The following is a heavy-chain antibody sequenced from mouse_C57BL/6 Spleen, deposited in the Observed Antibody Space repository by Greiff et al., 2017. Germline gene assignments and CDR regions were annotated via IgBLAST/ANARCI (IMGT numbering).Heavy chain of an antibody. V-gene: IGHV1-26*01. Sequence: EVQLQQSGPELVKPGASVKISCKASGYTFTDYYMNWVKQSHGKSLEWIGDINPNNGGTSYNQKFKGKATLTVDKSSSTAYMELRSLTSEDSAVYYCARPYYDYALGDWGQGTTLTVSS. J-gene: IGHJ2*01. CDR2: INPNNGGT. CDR3: ARPYYDYALGD. CDR1: GYTFTDYY. D-gene: IGHD2-4*01.